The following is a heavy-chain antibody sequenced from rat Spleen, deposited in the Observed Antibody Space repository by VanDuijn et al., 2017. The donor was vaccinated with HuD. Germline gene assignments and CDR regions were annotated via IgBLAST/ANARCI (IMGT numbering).Heavy chain of an antibody. D-gene: IGHD1-9*01. Sequence: EVQLQESGPGLVKPSQSLSLTCSVTGYSITSIYWGWIRKFPGNKMEWMGYISHSGSTSYNPSLKSRISISRDTSKNQFFLQLNSVTTEDTATYYCARFAMGITKLFDYWGQGVMVTVSS. V-gene: IGHV3-1*01. CDR1: GYSITSIY. CDR2: ISHSGST. CDR3: ARFAMGITKLFDY. J-gene: IGHJ2*01.